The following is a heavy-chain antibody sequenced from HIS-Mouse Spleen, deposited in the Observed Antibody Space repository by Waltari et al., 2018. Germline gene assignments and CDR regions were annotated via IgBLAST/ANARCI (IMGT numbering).Heavy chain of an antibody. CDR1: GFTFSSYG. D-gene: IGHD2-8*01. V-gene: IGHV3-33*06. Sequence: QVQLVESGGGVVQPGRSLRLSCAAFGFTFSSYGMHWVGQAPGKGLEWVAVIWYDGSNKYYADSVKGRFTISRDNSKNTLYLQMNSLRAEDTAVYYCAKGGLMVYAIGDYWGQGTLVTVSS. CDR3: AKGGLMVYAIGDY. CDR2: IWYDGSNK. J-gene: IGHJ4*02.